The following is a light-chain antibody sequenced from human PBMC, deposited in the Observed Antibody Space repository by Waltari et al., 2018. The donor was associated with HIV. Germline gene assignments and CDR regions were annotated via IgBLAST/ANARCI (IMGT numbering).Light chain of an antibody. J-gene: IGKJ1*01. CDR1: QSISSW. V-gene: IGKV1-5*03. Sequence: DIQMTQSPSTLSASVGDSVIITCRASQSISSWLAWYQQKPGKAPKHLIYKSSTLKSGVASRFSGSGSGTEFTLTISSLQPDDFATYYCQQYNSYSRAFGQGTKVEI. CDR2: KSS. CDR3: QQYNSYSRA.